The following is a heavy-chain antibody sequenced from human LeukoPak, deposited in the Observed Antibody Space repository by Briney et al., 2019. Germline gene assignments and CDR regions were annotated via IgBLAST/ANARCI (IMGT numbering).Heavy chain of an antibody. V-gene: IGHV1-2*02. CDR3: ARGMAVAGIYMY. CDR2: INPNSGGT. J-gene: IGHJ4*02. CDR1: GYTFTSYA. D-gene: IGHD6-19*01. Sequence: GASVKVSCKASGYTFTSYAMHWVRQAPGQGLEWMGWINPNSGGTNYAQKFQGRVTMTRDTSISTAYMELSRLRSDDTAVYYCARGMAVAGIYMYWGQGTLVTVSS.